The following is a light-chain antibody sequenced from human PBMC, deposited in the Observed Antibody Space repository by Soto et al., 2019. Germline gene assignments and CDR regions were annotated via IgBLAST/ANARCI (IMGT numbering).Light chain of an antibody. J-gene: IGLJ2*01. CDR3: SSYGGSNNLV. CDR2: EVS. V-gene: IGLV2-8*01. Sequence: QSVLTQPPSASGSPGQSVTISCTGTSSDVGGYNYVSWYQQHPGKAPKLMIYEVSERPSGVPDRFSGSKSGNTASLTVSGLQAEEEADYYCSSYGGSNNLVFGGGTKLTVL. CDR1: SSDVGGYNY.